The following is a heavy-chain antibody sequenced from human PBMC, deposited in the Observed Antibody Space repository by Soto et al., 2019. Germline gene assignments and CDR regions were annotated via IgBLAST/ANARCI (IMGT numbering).Heavy chain of an antibody. CDR3: ARGRAGTTFRSRAFDI. CDR1: GGSFSGYY. V-gene: IGHV4-34*01. J-gene: IGHJ3*02. Sequence: QVQLQQWGAGLLKPSETLSLTCAVYGGSFSGYYWSWIRQPPGKGLEWIGEINHSGSTNYNPSLKSRVTISVDTSKNQFSLKLSSVTAADTAVYYWARGRAGTTFRSRAFDIWGQGTMVTVSS. CDR2: INHSGST. D-gene: IGHD1-7*01.